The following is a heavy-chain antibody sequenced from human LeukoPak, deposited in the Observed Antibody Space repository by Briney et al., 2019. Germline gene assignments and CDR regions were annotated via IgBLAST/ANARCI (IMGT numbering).Heavy chain of an antibody. CDR3: ARHRNGFFYYYYMDV. CDR1: GGSFSGYY. Sequence: SETLSLTCAVYGGSFSGYYWSWIRQPPGKGLGWIGHINYSGIPYYSPSLQSRVTISVDTSKNQISLKVNPVTAADTAVYYCARHRNGFFYYYYMDVWGQGTTVTVSS. J-gene: IGHJ6*03. D-gene: IGHD3-3*01. CDR2: INYSGIP. V-gene: IGHV4-34*01.